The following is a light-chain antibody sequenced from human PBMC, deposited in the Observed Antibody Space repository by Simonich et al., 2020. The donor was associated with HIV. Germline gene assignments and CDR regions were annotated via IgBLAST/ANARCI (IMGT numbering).Light chain of an antibody. CDR3: QQYYSTPPT. J-gene: IGKJ5*01. CDR2: CAS. CDR1: QSVLYSSNNKNY. Sequence: DIVMTQSPDSLAVSLGERATINCKSSQSVLYSSNNKNYLAWLQQKPGQPPKLLIYCASTRESGVPDRFSGSGSGTDFTLTISSLQAEDVAVYYCQQYYSTPPTFGQGTRLEIK. V-gene: IGKV4-1*01.